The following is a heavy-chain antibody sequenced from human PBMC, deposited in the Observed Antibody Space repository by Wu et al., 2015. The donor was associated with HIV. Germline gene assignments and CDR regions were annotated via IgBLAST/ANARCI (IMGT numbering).Heavy chain of an antibody. D-gene: IGHD1-26*01. Sequence: QVQLVQSGAEVKKPGASVKISCKASGYTFTNYYIHWVRQAPGQRLEWMGLIYPPDGSTSYPQNFQGGVTMTRDTSTSTVYMELRSLRSDDTAVYYCARDADGIVGAKIGRYFDVWGRGSWSGSPQ. CDR2: IYPPDGST. J-gene: IGHJ2*01. V-gene: IGHV1-46*01. CDR1: GYTFTNYY. CDR3: ARDADGIVGAKIGRYFDV.